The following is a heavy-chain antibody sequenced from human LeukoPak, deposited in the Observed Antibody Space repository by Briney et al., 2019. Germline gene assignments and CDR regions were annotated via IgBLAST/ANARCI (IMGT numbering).Heavy chain of an antibody. Sequence: PGGSLRLSCEASGFIFSNFAMSWVRLAPGKGLEWVSQIIANGGATWYTRSARDRFSISRDNSKNTLYLQMSSLRVEDTAIYYCAKGPRDAYGTTWLDSWGQGTLVTVSS. CDR1: GFIFSNFA. J-gene: IGHJ5*02. CDR2: IIANGGAT. CDR3: AKGPRDAYGTTWLDS. V-gene: IGHV3-23*01. D-gene: IGHD1-1*01.